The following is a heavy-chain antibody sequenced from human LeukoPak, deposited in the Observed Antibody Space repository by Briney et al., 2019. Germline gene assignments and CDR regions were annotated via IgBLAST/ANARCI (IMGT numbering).Heavy chain of an antibody. J-gene: IGHJ4*02. D-gene: IGHD1-26*01. CDR3: ARDEPSGSVVDY. CDR1: GFTFSSYW. Sequence: GGSLRLSCAASGFTFSSYWMHWVRQAPGKGLVWVSRINSDGSSTSYADSVKGRFTISRDNAKNTLFLQMNSLTVDDTALYYCARDEPSGSVVDYWGQGALVTVSS. CDR2: INSDGSST. V-gene: IGHV3-74*01.